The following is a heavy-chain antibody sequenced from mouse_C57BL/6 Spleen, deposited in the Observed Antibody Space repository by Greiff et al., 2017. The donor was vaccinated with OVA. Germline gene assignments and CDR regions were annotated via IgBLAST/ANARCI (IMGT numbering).Heavy chain of an antibody. V-gene: IGHV1-55*01. CDR2: IYPGSGST. Sequence: QVQLQQPGAELVMPGASVKLSCKASGYTFTSYWITWVKQRPGQGLEWIGDIYPGSGSTNYNEKFKSKATLTVDTSSSTAYMQLSSLTSEDSAVYYCARKDWAYWYFDVWGTGTTVTVSS. D-gene: IGHD4-1*01. CDR1: GYTFTSYW. J-gene: IGHJ1*03. CDR3: ARKDWAYWYFDV.